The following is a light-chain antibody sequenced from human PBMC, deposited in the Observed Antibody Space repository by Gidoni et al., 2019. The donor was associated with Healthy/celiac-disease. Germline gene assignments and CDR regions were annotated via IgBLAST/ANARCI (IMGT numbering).Light chain of an antibody. CDR3: QQYNNWPPST. Sequence: EIVMTQSPATLSVSPGERATLSCRASQSVSSNLAWYQQKPVQAPRLLLYGAATRATGIPARFSGSGSWTEFTLTISSLQSADFAVYYCQQYNNWPPSTFGGGTKVEIK. CDR1: QSVSSN. V-gene: IGKV3-15*01. CDR2: GAA. J-gene: IGKJ4*01.